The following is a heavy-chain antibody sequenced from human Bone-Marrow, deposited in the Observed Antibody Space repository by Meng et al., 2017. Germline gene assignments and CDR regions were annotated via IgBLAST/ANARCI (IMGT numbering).Heavy chain of an antibody. CDR3: ARDRGYYDSSGYYGDDAFDI. Sequence: GESLKISCAASVFTFSSYWMSWVRQAPGKWLEWVANIKQDGSEKYYVDSVKGRFTISRDNAKNSLYLQMNSLRAEDTAVYYCARDRGYYDSSGYYGDDAFDIWGQGTMVTVSS. CDR2: IKQDGSEK. D-gene: IGHD3-22*01. J-gene: IGHJ3*02. CDR1: VFTFSSYW. V-gene: IGHV3-7*01.